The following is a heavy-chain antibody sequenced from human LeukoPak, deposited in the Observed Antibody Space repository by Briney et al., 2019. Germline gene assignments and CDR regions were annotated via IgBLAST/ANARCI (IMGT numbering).Heavy chain of an antibody. CDR2: ISAYNGNT. J-gene: IGHJ6*02. V-gene: IGHV1-18*01. CDR3: ARERRITMIVVARRGMDV. D-gene: IGHD3-22*01. CDR1: GYTFTSYG. Sequence: ASVKVSCKASGYTFTSYGISWVRQAPGQGLEWMGRISAYNGNTNYAQKLQGRVTMTTDTSTSTAYMELRSLRSDDTAVYYCARERRITMIVVARRGMDVWGQGTTVTVSS.